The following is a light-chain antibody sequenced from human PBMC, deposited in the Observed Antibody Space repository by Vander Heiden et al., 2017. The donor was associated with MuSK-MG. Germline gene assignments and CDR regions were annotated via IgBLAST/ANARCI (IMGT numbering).Light chain of an antibody. CDR1: QSVSRNF. CDR2: GAS. J-gene: IGKJ1*01. CDR3: QQYGSSPT. Sequence: IVLTQSPGTLSLSPGERVTLSCRASQSVSRNFLAWYQKKPGQAPRLLISGASSRATGIPDRFSGSGSGTDFTLTISRLEPEDFAVYFCQQYGSSPTFGQGTKVEIK. V-gene: IGKV3-20*01.